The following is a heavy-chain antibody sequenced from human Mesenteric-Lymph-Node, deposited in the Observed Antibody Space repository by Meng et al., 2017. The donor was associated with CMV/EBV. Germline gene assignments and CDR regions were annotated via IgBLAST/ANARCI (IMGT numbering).Heavy chain of an antibody. CDR2: ISSTSSHI. J-gene: IGHJ4*02. V-gene: IGHV3-21*01. Sequence: GGPLRLSCTASGFTFRSYAMSWVRQAAGKGLEWVSSISSTSSHIYYADSVRRRFTISRDNAKNSLYLQMNSLRAEDTAVYYCARVGIRNSQQYWGQGTLVTVSS. CDR1: GFTFRSYA. CDR3: ARVGIRNSQQY. D-gene: IGHD1-14*01.